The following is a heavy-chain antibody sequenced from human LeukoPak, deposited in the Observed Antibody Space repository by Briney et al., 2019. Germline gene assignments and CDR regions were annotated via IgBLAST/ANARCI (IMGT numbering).Heavy chain of an antibody. CDR1: GFTFSSYA. CDR2: ISGSGGST. V-gene: IGHV3-23*01. Sequence: PGGSLRLSCAASGFTFSSYAMSWVRQAPGKGLEWVSAISGSGGSTYYADSVKGRFTISRDNSKNTLYLQMNSLRAEDTAVYYCAKRGPAGAGKSPDYFEYWGQGTLVTVSS. D-gene: IGHD6-19*01. J-gene: IGHJ4*02. CDR3: AKRGPAGAGKSPDYFEY.